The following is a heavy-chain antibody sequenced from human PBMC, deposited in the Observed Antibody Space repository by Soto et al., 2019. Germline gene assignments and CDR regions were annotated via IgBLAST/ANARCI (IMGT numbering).Heavy chain of an antibody. V-gene: IGHV5-10-1*01. D-gene: IGHD5-18*01. CDR2: IDPSDSYT. Sequence: SLTISCMPCPYRFTSYSISWVRQMHAKGVEWLGRIDPSDSYTNYSPYFQGHVAISADKSISTAYLQWSSLKASETAMYYSARLDTAMVSAAGNTTYGMEAWDQGTTVTVS. CDR1: PYRFTSYS. J-gene: IGHJ6*02. CDR3: ARLDTAMVSAAGNTTYGMEA.